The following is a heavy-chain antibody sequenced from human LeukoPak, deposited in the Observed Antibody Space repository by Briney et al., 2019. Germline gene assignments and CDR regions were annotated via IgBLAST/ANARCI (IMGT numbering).Heavy chain of an antibody. V-gene: IGHV3-33*01. D-gene: IGHD5-12*01. Sequence: GGSLRLSCAASGFIFSNYGMNWVRQAAGKGLEWVAVIWYDGSKKYYADSVKGRFTISRDSSKNTLYLQMNSLRAEDTAVYYCARVGGRSGYEIDYWGQGTLVTVSS. CDR2: IWYDGSKK. J-gene: IGHJ4*02. CDR3: ARVGGRSGYEIDY. CDR1: GFIFSNYG.